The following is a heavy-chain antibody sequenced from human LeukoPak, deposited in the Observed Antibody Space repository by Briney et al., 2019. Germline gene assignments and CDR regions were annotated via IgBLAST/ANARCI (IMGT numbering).Heavy chain of an antibody. V-gene: IGHV3-33*08. CDR1: GFTFTTYW. Sequence: PGGSLRLSCAASGFTFTTYWMHWVRQAPGKGLEWVAVIWYDGSNKYYADSVKGRFTISRDNSKNTLYLQMNSLRAEDTAVYYCARDLECSGGSCYSYGPDYWGQGTLVTVSS. CDR3: ARDLECSGGSCYSYGPDY. D-gene: IGHD2-15*01. J-gene: IGHJ4*02. CDR2: IWYDGSNK.